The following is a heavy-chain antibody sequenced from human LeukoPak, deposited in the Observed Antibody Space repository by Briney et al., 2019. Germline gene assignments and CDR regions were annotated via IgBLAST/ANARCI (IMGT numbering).Heavy chain of an antibody. Sequence: SETLSLTCTVSGGSISSSSYYWGWIRQPPGKGLEWIGSIYYSGSTYYNPSLKSRVTISVDTSKNQFSLKLSSVTAADTAVYYCARPRGEDFWTVMGAFDIWGQGSMVTVSS. J-gene: IGHJ3*02. D-gene: IGHD3/OR15-3a*01. CDR2: IYYSGST. CDR3: ARPRGEDFWTVMGAFDI. CDR1: GGSISSSSYY. V-gene: IGHV4-39*01.